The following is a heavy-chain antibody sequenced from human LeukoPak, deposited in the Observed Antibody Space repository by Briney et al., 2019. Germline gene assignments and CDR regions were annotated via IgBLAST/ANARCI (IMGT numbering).Heavy chain of an antibody. V-gene: IGHV3-11*04. CDR3: AREEVYSYAIYEYYFDY. D-gene: IGHD5-18*01. CDR2: ISGQSSSI. Sequence: GGSLRLSCATSGFAFSDHYMSWIRQTPGKGLEWISYISGQSSSIYYADSVKGRFTISRDNAKNSVYLQMISLRAEDTAVYYCAREEVYSYAIYEYYFDYWGQGTLVTVSS. CDR1: GFAFSDHY. J-gene: IGHJ4*02.